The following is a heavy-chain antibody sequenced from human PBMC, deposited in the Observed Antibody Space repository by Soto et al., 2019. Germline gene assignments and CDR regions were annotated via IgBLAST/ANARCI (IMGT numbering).Heavy chain of an antibody. Sequence: SETLSITCTVSGGSISSYYWGWIRQPPGKGLEWIGYIYYSGSTNYNPSLKSRVTISVDTSKNQFSLKLSSVTAADTAVYYCARGSSSWYNYYYYYMDVWGKGTTVTVSS. CDR1: GGSISSYY. J-gene: IGHJ6*03. CDR2: IYYSGST. CDR3: ARGSSSWYNYYYYYMDV. D-gene: IGHD6-13*01. V-gene: IGHV4-59*01.